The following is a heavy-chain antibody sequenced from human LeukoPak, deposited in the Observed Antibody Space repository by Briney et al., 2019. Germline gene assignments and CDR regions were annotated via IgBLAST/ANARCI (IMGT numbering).Heavy chain of an antibody. J-gene: IGHJ5*02. Sequence: PGGSLRLSCAASGFTFSSFATHWVRQAPGKGLEWVAVISYDGSNKYYADSVKGRFTISRDNSKNTLYLQMNSLRAEDTAVYYCARDQTSVAGTVYNYFDPWGQGTLVTVSS. CDR2: ISYDGSNK. D-gene: IGHD6-13*01. CDR1: GFTFSSFA. CDR3: ARDQTSVAGTVYNYFDP. V-gene: IGHV3-30*14.